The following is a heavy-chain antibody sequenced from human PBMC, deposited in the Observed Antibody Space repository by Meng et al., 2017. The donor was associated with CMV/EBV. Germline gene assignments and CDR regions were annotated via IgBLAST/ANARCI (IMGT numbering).Heavy chain of an antibody. V-gene: IGHV3-66*01. Sequence: EVQLVVSGGGLVQPGGSLGLSCAASGFTVSSNYMSWVRQAPGKGLEWASVIYSGGSTYYADSVKGRFTISRDNSKNTLYLQMNSLRAEDTAVYYCASMVYAIGDYWGQGTLVTVSS. J-gene: IGHJ4*02. CDR1: GFTVSSNY. CDR3: ASMVYAIGDY. CDR2: IYSGGST. D-gene: IGHD2-8*01.